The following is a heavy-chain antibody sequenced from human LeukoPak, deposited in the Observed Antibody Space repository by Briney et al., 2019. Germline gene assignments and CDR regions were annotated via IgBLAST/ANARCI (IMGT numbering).Heavy chain of an antibody. Sequence: ASVKVSCKSSGYTFTSYGISWVRQAPGQGLEWMGWISAYNGNTNYAQKLHGRVTMTTDTSTSTAYMELRSLRSDDTAVHYCARDTRLRFLEWLLSGDGGEYYFDYWGQGTLVTVSS. CDR3: ARDTRLRFLEWLLSGDGGEYYFDY. CDR2: ISAYNGNT. CDR1: GYTFTSYG. D-gene: IGHD3-3*01. J-gene: IGHJ4*02. V-gene: IGHV1-18*01.